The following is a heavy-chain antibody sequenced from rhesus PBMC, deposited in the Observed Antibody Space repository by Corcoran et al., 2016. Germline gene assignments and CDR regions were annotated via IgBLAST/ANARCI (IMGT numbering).Heavy chain of an antibody. V-gene: IGHV1-111*02. CDR1: GYTFTDYY. CDR2: VDPEDGEA. D-gene: IGHD6-25*01. J-gene: IGHJ4*01. CDR3: ATLLPGYSGSQIDY. Sequence: EVQLVQSGAEVKKPGASVKISCKASGYTFTDYYLHWVRQAPGKGLEWMGRVDPEDGEAIHAQKFQDRCTITVDTSTDTAYMELSSLRSEDTAVYYCATLLPGYSGSQIDYWGQGVLVTVSS.